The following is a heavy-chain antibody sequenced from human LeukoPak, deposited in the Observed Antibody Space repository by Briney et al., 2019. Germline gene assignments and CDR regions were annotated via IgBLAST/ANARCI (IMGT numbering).Heavy chain of an antibody. V-gene: IGHV3-33*01. D-gene: IGHD3-16*01. CDR1: GFTFSSYG. CDR2: IWYDGSNK. CDR3: VGSYPYYFDY. Sequence: PGRSLRLSCAASGFTFSSYGMHWARQAPGKGLEWVAVIWYDGSNKYYADSVKGRFTISRDNSKNTLYLQMNSLRAEDTAVYYCVGSYPYYFDYWGQGTLVTVSS. J-gene: IGHJ4*02.